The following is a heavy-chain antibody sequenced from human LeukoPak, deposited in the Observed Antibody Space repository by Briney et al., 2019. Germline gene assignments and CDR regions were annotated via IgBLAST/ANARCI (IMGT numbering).Heavy chain of an antibody. CDR3: ARNHPYGSGRGFDP. CDR2: IYYSGST. Sequence: SETLSLTCTVAGGSISSYYWSWIRQPPGKGLEWSGYIYYSGSTNYNPSLKSRVTISVDTSKNQFSLKLSSVTAADTAVYYCARNHPYGSGRGFDPWGQGTLVTVSS. J-gene: IGHJ5*02. CDR1: GGSISSYY. V-gene: IGHV4-59*08. D-gene: IGHD3-10*01.